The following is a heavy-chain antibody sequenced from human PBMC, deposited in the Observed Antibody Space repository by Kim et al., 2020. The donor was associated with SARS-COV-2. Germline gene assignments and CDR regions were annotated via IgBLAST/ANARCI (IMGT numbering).Heavy chain of an antibody. CDR3: ARVDGIVVVPAARERGGWFDP. CDR1: GGSISSYY. J-gene: IGHJ5*02. CDR2: IYYSGST. D-gene: IGHD2-2*01. Sequence: SETLSLTCTVSGGSISSYYWSWIRQPPGKGLEWIGYIYYSGSTNYNPSLKSRVTISVDTSKNQFSLKLSSVTAADTAVYYCARVDGIVVVPAARERGGWFDPWGQGTLVTVSS. V-gene: IGHV4-59*01.